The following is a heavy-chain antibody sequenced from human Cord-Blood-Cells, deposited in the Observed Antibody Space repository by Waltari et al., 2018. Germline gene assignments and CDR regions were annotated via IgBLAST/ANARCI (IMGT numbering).Heavy chain of an antibody. CDR2: IYSGGTT. Sequence: EVQLLDSGGGLIQPGGYLSLACAASGIAVGRHYMSRVLQAPGKGLECVSVIYSGGTTYYSDSMKGRFTITRDNSKNTLYLQMNSLRAEDTAVYYCAREEELRFDPWGQGTLVTVSS. CDR1: GIAVGRHY. CDR3: AREEELRFDP. D-gene: IGHD1-7*01. J-gene: IGHJ5*02. V-gene: IGHV3-53*01.